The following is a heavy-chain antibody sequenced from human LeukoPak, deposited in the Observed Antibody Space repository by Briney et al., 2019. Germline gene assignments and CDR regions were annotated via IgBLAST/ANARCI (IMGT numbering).Heavy chain of an antibody. CDR3: AKAELVGAAGAVGY. CDR1: GFTFSSFA. D-gene: IGHD2-15*01. CDR2: ISGSGGST. Sequence: GGSLRLSCATSGFTFSSFAMSWVRQAPGKGLEWVSAISGSGGSTYYADSVKGRFSISRDNSKNTLYLQMNSLRAEDTAVYYCAKAELVGAAGAVGYWGQGTLVTVSS. V-gene: IGHV3-23*01. J-gene: IGHJ4*02.